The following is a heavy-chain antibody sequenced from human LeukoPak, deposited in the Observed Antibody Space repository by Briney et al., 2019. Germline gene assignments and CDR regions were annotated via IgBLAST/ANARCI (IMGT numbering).Heavy chain of an antibody. V-gene: IGHV3-21*01. CDR3: ARAPYCTNGVCYSMMAFDI. Sequence: GGSLRLSCAASGFTFSSYSMNWVRQAPRKGLEWVSSISSSSSYIYYADSVKGRFTISRGNAKNSLYLQMNSLRAEDTAVYYCARAPYCTNGVCYSMMAFDIWGQGTMVTVSS. J-gene: IGHJ3*02. CDR2: ISSSSSYI. D-gene: IGHD2-8*01. CDR1: GFTFSSYS.